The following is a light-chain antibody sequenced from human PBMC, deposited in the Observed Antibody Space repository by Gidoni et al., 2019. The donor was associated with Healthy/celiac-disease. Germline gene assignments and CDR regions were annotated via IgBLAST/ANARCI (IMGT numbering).Light chain of an antibody. CDR1: QGISNY. CDR3: QKYNSATGFT. CDR2: AAS. Sequence: DIQMTQSPSSLSASEGDRVTITCRASQGISNYLAWYQQKPGKVPKLLIYAASTLQSGVPSRFSGSGSGTDFTLTISSLQPEDVATYYCQKYNSATGFTFGPGTKVDIK. V-gene: IGKV1-27*01. J-gene: IGKJ3*01.